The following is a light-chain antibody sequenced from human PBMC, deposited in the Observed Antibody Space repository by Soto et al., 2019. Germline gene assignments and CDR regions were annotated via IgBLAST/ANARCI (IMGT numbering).Light chain of an antibody. Sequence: DIHLTQSPSSLSASLGDTVTLTCRASQAISNYLHWYQHRPRTAPRLLIYAASTLQEGVPSRFSGGGSGTNFTLTINSLQSDDFASYYWQHSFGMAPYSFGPGTKVEI. CDR1: QAISNY. J-gene: IGKJ2*01. V-gene: IGKV1-39*01. CDR3: QHSFGMAPYS. CDR2: AAS.